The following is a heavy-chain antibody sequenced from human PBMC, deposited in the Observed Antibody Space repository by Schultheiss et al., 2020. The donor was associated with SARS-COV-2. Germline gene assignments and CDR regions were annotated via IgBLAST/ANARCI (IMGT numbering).Heavy chain of an antibody. Sequence: GGSLRLSCAASGFTFSSYSMNWVRQAPGKGLEWVSSISSSSSYIYYADSVKGRFTISRDNAKNSLYLQMNSLRAEDTAVYYCARKGTYYYDSSGYSDAFDIWGQGTMVTVSS. D-gene: IGHD3-22*01. CDR3: ARKGTYYYDSSGYSDAFDI. V-gene: IGHV3-21*01. CDR1: GFTFSSYS. J-gene: IGHJ3*02. CDR2: ISSSSSYI.